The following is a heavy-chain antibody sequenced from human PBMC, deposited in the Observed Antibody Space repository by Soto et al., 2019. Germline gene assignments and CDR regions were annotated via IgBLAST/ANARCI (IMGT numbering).Heavy chain of an antibody. CDR3: AKAQNPGIAAAGTMGDDY. CDR1: GFTFSSYA. V-gene: IGHV3-23*01. Sequence: LRLSCAASGFTFSSYAMSWVRQAPGKGLEWVSAISGSGGSTYYADSVKGRFTISRDNSKNTLYLQMNSLRAEDTAVYHCAKAQNPGIAAAGTMGDDYWGQGTLVTVSS. D-gene: IGHD6-13*01. J-gene: IGHJ4*02. CDR2: ISGSGGST.